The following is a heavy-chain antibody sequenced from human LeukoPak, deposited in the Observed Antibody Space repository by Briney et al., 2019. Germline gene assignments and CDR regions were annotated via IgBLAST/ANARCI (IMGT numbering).Heavy chain of an antibody. D-gene: IGHD5-18*01. CDR1: GFTFSSYW. CDR3: AREKSGDTYLTQGGIDK. Sequence: PGGSLRLSCAASGFTFSSYWMHWVRQAPGKGLVWVSRIKSDGSSTRYADSVKGRFTISRDNAKNTLWLQMNSLRAEDTAIYYCAREKSGDTYLTQGGIDKWGQGTLVTVSS. CDR2: IKSDGSST. J-gene: IGHJ4*02. V-gene: IGHV3-74*01.